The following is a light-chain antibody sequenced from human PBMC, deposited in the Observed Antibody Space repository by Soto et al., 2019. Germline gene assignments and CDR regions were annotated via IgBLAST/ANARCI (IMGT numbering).Light chain of an antibody. CDR3: SSYTSSTSAV. CDR1: SSDVGGYNY. CDR2: DVS. V-gene: IGLV2-14*01. Sequence: QSVLTQPASVSGSPGQLITISCTGTSSDVGGYNYVSWYQQHPGKAPKLMIYDVSNRPSGVSYRFSGSKSGNTASLIISGLQAEDEADYHCSSYTSSTSAVFGGGTKLTVL. J-gene: IGLJ2*01.